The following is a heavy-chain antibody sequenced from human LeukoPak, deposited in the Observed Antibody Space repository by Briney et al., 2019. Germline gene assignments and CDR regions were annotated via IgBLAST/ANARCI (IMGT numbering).Heavy chain of an antibody. Sequence: PGGSLRLSCAASGFTFSSYSMNWVRQAPGKGLEWVSSISSSSSYIYYADSVKGRFTISRDNAKNSLYLQMNSLRAEDTAVYYCASGLYYGSGSYYEQDVWGQGTTVTVSS. CDR1: GFTFSSYS. V-gene: IGHV3-21*01. D-gene: IGHD3-10*01. CDR3: ASGLYYGSGSYYEQDV. J-gene: IGHJ6*02. CDR2: ISSSSSYI.